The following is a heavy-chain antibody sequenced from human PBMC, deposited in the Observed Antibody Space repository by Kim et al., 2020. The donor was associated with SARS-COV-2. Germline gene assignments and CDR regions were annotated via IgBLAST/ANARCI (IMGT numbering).Heavy chain of an antibody. CDR3: ARVGLVGYYYYGMDV. D-gene: IGHD2-15*01. J-gene: IGHJ6*02. V-gene: IGHV4-59*13. Sequence: SETLSLTCTVSGGSISNYYWSWIRQPPGKGLEWIGYIYYSGSTNYNPSLKSRVTISVDTSKNQFSLKLSSVTAADTAVYYCARVGLVGYYYYGMDVWGQG. CDR1: GGSISNYY. CDR2: IYYSGST.